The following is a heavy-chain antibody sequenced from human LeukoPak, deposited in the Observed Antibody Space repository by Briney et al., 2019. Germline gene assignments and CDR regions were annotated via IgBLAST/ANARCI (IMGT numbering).Heavy chain of an antibody. CDR1: GYSFTSHW. V-gene: IGHV5-51*01. J-gene: IGHJ2*01. CDR2: IYPGDSDT. CDR3: ARHPRDEYSTAGYWYFDL. D-gene: IGHD2-8*02. Sequence: PGESLKISCKGSGYSFTSHWIGWVRQMPGKGLEWMGIIYPGDSDTRYSPSFQGQVTISADKSISTAYLQWSSLKASDTAMYYCARHPRDEYSTAGYWYFDLWGRGTLVTVSS.